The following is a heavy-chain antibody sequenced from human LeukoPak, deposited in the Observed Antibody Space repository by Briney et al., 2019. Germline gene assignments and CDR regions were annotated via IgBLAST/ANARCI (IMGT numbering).Heavy chain of an antibody. V-gene: IGHV3-48*01. CDR2: ISPSSNTI. CDR3: ARGKGRYYYYYMDV. CDR1: GFTFSSFE. Sequence: GGSLRLSCAASGFTFSSFEMNWVRQAPGQGLEWVSYISPSSNTIYYADSVKGRFTISRDNSKNTLYLQMNSLRAEDTAVYYCARGKGRYYYYYMDVWGKGTTVTVSS. J-gene: IGHJ6*03.